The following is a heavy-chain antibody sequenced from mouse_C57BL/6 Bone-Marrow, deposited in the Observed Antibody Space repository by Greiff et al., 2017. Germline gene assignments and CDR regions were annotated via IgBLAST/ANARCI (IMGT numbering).Heavy chain of an antibody. Sequence: ESGPGLVKPSQSLSLTCSVTGYSITSGYYWNWIRQFPGNKLEWMGYISYDGSNNYNPSLKNRISITRDTSKNQFFLKLNSVTTEDTATYYCARRGYGSPFAYWGQGTLVTVCA. CDR2: ISYDGSN. D-gene: IGHD1-1*01. J-gene: IGHJ3*01. CDR1: GYSITSGYY. CDR3: ARRGYGSPFAY. V-gene: IGHV3-6*01.